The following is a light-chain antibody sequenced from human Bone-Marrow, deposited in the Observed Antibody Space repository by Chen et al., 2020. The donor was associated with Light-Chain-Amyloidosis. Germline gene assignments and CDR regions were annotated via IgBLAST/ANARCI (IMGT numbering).Light chain of an antibody. Sequence: SYVLTQPSSVSVAPGQTATIACGGNNIGSTSVHWYQQTPGQAPLLVVYDDSDRPSGIPERLSGSNSGNTATLTSSRVETGDEGDYDCQVWDRSSDRPVFGGGTKLTVL. CDR1: NIGSTS. CDR3: QVWDRSSDRPV. CDR2: DDS. V-gene: IGLV3-21*02. J-gene: IGLJ3*02.